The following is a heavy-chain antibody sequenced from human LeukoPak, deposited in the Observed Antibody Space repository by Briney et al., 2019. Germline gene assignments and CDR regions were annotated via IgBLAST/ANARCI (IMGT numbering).Heavy chain of an antibody. D-gene: IGHD2-2*01. CDR3: ARDQGSSLYGMDV. CDR1: GFTFSDYS. J-gene: IGHJ6*02. V-gene: IGHV3-21*05. Sequence: GGSLRLSCAAFGFTFSDYSMNWVRQAPGKGLEWISWIGISSGNTKYADSVKGRFTISRDNAKNSLYLQMNSLRAEDTAVYYCARDQGSSLYGMDVWGQGTTVTVSS. CDR2: IGISSGNT.